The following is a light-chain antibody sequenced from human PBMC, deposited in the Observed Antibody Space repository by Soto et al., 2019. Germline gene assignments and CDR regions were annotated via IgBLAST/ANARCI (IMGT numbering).Light chain of an antibody. CDR1: QSVSSSY. CDR2: GAS. J-gene: IGKJ4*01. V-gene: IGKV3-15*01. Sequence: DIELTQSPCTLSLSPGERATISCRASQSVSSSYLAWYQQKPGQAPRLLIYGASTRATGIPARFSGSGSGTEFTLTISSLQSEDFAVYYCQQYNNWLLTFGGGTKVDIK. CDR3: QQYNNWLLT.